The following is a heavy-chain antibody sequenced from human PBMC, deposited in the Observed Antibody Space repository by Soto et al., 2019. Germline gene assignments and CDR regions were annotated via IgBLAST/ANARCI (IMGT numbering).Heavy chain of an antibody. V-gene: IGHV4-59*12. CDR3: ARGFLWFGELLWYNWFDP. J-gene: IGHJ5*02. Sequence: SETLSLTCTVSGGSNSTYFWSWIRQPPGKGLEWIGYIYNSGSTNYNPSLKSRVTISVDTSKNQFSLKLSSVTAADTAVYYCARGFLWFGELLWYNWFDPWGQGTLVT. CDR1: GGSNSTYF. D-gene: IGHD3-10*01. CDR2: IYNSGST.